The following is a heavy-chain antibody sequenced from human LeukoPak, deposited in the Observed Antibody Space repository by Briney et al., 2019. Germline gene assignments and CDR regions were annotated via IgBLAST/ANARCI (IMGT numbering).Heavy chain of an antibody. D-gene: IGHD3-16*01. V-gene: IGHV1-2*02. J-gene: IGHJ4*02. CDR1: GYTFTDYY. CDR2: INPNSGAT. Sequence: ASVKVSCKASGYTFTDYYLHWVRQAPGQGLEWMGWINPNSGATKYAQKFQGRVTMTSDTSITTAYMELSSLRSDDTAVYYCARDPPGGTFFDCWGQGTLATVSS. CDR3: ARDPPGGTFFDC.